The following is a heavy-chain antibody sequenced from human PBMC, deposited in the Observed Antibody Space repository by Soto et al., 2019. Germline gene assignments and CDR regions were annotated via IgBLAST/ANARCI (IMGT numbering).Heavy chain of an antibody. J-gene: IGHJ6*02. V-gene: IGHV3-23*01. CDR1: GFTFSSYA. Sequence: EVQLLESGGGLVQPGGSLRLSCAASGFTFSSYAMSWVRQAPGKGLEWVSAISGSGGSTYYADSVKGRFTISRDNSKNTLYMQMTSLRAEDTAVYYCAKGGIGSSRWNMDVWGQGTTVTVSS. CDR3: AKGGIGSSRWNMDV. D-gene: IGHD6-6*01. CDR2: ISGSGGST.